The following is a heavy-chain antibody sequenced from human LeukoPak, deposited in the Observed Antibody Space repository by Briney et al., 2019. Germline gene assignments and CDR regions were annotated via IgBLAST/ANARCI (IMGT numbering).Heavy chain of an antibody. Sequence: GGSLRLSCAASEFSFSSYWMHWVRQAPGKGLVWVSRISPDGSSASYADSVGGRFTISRDNAKNTLYLQMNSLRAEETAVYYCARDPSGWHSMDYWGQGILVTVSS. D-gene: IGHD6-19*01. CDR2: ISPDGSSA. V-gene: IGHV3-74*01. CDR3: ARDPSGWHSMDY. CDR1: EFSFSSYW. J-gene: IGHJ4*02.